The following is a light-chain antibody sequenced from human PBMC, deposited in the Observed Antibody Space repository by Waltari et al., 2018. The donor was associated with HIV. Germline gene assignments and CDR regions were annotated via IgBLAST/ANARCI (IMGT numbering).Light chain of an antibody. Sequence: QSALTQPASVSGSPGQSITISCTGTSNDVGGYNYVSWYQQHPGKAPKLMIYDVTTRPSGVSDRFSGSKSGNTASLTIPGLQAEDEADYYCSSYTKTLYVIFGGGTKLTVL. CDR3: SSYTKTLYVI. CDR1: SNDVGGYNY. V-gene: IGLV2-14*03. CDR2: DVT. J-gene: IGLJ2*01.